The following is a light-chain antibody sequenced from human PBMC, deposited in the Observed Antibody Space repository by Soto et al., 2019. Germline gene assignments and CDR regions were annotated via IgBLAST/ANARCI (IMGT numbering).Light chain of an antibody. CDR2: EGS. CDR3: CSFVGSSTVV. V-gene: IGLV2-23*01. Sequence: QSALTQPASVSGSPGQSITISCTGTSSDVGSYNLVSWYQQHPGKAPKLMIYEGSKRPSGVSNRFSGSKSGNTASLTISGLQTEDEADYYCCSFVGSSTVVFGGGIKLTVL. CDR1: SSDVGSYNL. J-gene: IGLJ2*01.